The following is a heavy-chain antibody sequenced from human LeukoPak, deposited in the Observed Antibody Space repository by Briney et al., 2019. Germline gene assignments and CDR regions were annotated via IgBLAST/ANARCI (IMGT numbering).Heavy chain of an antibody. CDR3: AHRRAHPGMWDGGYLDY. CDR1: GFSSSTSGVG. D-gene: IGHD1-26*01. J-gene: IGHJ4*02. Sequence: SGPTRVKPKQTPGLTSPSSGFSSSTSGVGVAWIRQPPGKALEWLAVIYWDDDKRYSPSLKSRLTITKDTSKNQVVLTMTDMDPMDTATYYCAHRRAHPGMWDGGYLDYWGQGTLVTVSS. V-gene: IGHV2-5*02. CDR2: IYWDDDK.